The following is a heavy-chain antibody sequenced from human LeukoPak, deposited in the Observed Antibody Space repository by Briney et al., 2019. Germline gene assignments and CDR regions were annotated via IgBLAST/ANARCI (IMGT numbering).Heavy chain of an antibody. CDR3: ARETRLGVVSHAFDI. CDR2: IDYTEST. V-gene: IGHV4-59*01. CDR1: GSSISTYY. Sequence: ASETLSLTCTVSGSSISTYYWSWIRQPPGKGLEWIAYIDYTESTNYNPSLKSRVAISVDTSKNQFSLKLSSVTAADTALYYCARETRLGVVSHAFDIWGQGTMVTVSS. D-gene: IGHD3-3*01. J-gene: IGHJ3*02.